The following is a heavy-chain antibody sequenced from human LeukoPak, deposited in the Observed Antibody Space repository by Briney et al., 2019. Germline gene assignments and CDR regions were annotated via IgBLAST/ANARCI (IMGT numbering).Heavy chain of an antibody. Sequence: GGSLRLSCAGSGFTFSSYSMIWVRQAPGKGLVWVSSISSSSSYIHSAVSVRGRFTICRDNGKDSLFLQMNSLRAEDTAVYYCARDEWGDAFDIWGQGTMVTVFS. J-gene: IGHJ3*02. CDR3: ARDEWGDAFDI. CDR1: GFTFSSYS. V-gene: IGHV3-21*01. CDR2: ISSSSSYI. D-gene: IGHD1-26*01.